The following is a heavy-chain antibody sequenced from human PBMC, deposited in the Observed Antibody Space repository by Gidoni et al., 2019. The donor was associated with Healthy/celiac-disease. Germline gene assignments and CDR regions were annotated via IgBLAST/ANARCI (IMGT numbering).Heavy chain of an antibody. D-gene: IGHD6-19*01. CDR1: GYTFTSYY. CDR2: INPSGGST. CDR3: ARAEYSSGWLYYFDY. Sequence: QVQLVQSGAEVKKPGASVKVYCKASGYTFTSYYMHWVRQAPGQGLEWMGIINPSGGSTSYAQKFQGRVTMTRDTSTSTVYMELSSLRSEDTAVYYCARAEYSSGWLYYFDYWGQGTLVTVSS. J-gene: IGHJ4*02. V-gene: IGHV1-46*01.